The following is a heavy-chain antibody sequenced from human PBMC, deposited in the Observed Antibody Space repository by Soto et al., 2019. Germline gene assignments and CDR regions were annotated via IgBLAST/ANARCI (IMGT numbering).Heavy chain of an antibody. CDR2: ISGSGGLT. Sequence: GGSLRLSCAASGFTFSNYAMSWVRQDPGKGLEWVSAISGSGGLTYYADSVKGRFTIPRDNSKNTLYLQMSSLRAEDTAVYYCAKDRASSLDGRSWGQGTPVTVS. CDR1: GFTFSNYA. J-gene: IGHJ4*02. CDR3: AKDRASSLDGRS. V-gene: IGHV3-23*01. D-gene: IGHD6-13*01.